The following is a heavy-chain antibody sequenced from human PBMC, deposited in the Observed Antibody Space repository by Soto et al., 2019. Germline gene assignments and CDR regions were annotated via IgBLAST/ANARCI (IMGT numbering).Heavy chain of an antibody. CDR1: GFTFSSYW. V-gene: IGHV3-7*01. CDR2: IKQDGSEK. CDR3: ASDHGDGYSDY. J-gene: IGHJ4*02. D-gene: IGHD5-12*01. Sequence: EVQLVESGGGLVQPGGSLRLSCAASGFTFSSYWMSWVRQAPGKGLEWVANIKQDGSEKYYVDSVKGRFTISRDNAKNSLSLQMNILRAEDTAVYYCASDHGDGYSDYLVQGTLVTVSS.